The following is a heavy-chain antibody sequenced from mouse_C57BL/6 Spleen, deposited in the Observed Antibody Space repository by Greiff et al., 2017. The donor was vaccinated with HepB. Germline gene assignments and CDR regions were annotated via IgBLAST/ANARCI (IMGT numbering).Heavy chain of an antibody. V-gene: IGHV2-5*01. CDR2: IWRGGST. CDR1: GFSLTSYG. J-gene: IGHJ4*01. CDR3: AKNRNGNYVYYAMDY. Sequence: VKLQESGPGLVQPSQSLSITCTVSGFSLTSYGVHWVRQSPGKGLEWLGVIWRGGSTDYNAAFMSRLSITKDNSKSQVFFKMNSLQADDTAIYYCAKNRNGNYVYYAMDYWGQGTSVTVSS. D-gene: IGHD2-1*01.